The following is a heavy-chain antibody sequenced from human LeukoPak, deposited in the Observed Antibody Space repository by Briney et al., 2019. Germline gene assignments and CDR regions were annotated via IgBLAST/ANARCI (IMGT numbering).Heavy chain of an antibody. V-gene: IGHV3-23*01. Sequence: GGSLRLSCAASGFTFSSYSMNWVRQAPGKGLEWVSSISGSGVTSDSADSVKGRFTISRDNSRNTLYLQMNSLRADDTAVYYCAKIDYCSGGGCYSKWFDYWGQGTLVTVSS. CDR1: GFTFSSYS. J-gene: IGHJ4*02. CDR2: ISGSGVTS. CDR3: AKIDYCSGGGCYSKWFDY. D-gene: IGHD2-15*01.